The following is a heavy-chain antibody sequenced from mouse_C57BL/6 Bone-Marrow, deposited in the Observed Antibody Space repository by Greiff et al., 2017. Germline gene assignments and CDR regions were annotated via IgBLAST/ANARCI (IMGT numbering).Heavy chain of an antibody. J-gene: IGHJ1*03. Sequence: EVKLVESGGDLVKPGGSLKLSCAASGFTFSSYGMSWVRQTPDKRLEWVATISSGGSYTYYPDSVKGRFTISRDNAKNTLYLQMSSLKSEDTAMYYCARHLLYHWYFDVWGTGTTVTVSS. CDR1: GFTFSSYG. CDR3: ARHLLYHWYFDV. CDR2: ISSGGSYT. V-gene: IGHV5-6*01.